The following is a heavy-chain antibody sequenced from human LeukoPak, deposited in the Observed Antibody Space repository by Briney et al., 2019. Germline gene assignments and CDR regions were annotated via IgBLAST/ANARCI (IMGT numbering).Heavy chain of an antibody. J-gene: IGHJ6*03. CDR3: ARGPFSYLRFLGYMDV. Sequence: ASVKVSCKASGYTFTSYDINWVRQATGQGLEWMGWMNPNSGNTGYAQKFQGRVTMTRNTSMSTAYMELSSLRSEDTAVYYCARGPFSYLRFLGYMDVWGKGTTVTVSS. CDR1: GYTFTSYD. D-gene: IGHD3-3*01. CDR2: MNPNSGNT. V-gene: IGHV1-8*01.